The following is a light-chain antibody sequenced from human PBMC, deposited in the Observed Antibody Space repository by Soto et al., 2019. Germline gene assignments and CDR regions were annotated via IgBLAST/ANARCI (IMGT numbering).Light chain of an antibody. CDR1: SSDIGGYKY. V-gene: IGLV2-14*01. CDR2: EVS. CDR3: CSYTRRSTRV. Sequence: QSVLTQPASVSGSPGQSITISCTGTSSDIGGYKYVSWYQQHPGIVPKLMIYEVSNRPSGVSNRFSGSKSGNTASLTISGLQAEDEADYYCCSYTRRSTRVFGGGTKLTVL. J-gene: IGLJ2*01.